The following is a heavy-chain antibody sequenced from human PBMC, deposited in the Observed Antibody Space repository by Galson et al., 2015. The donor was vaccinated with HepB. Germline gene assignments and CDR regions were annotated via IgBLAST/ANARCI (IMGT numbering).Heavy chain of an antibody. Sequence: ETLSLTCTVSGGSFSDYYWSWVRQPPGKGLEWIGYIHNSGSTNYNPSLKSRVTMSVDMSKNQFSLNLTSVTAADTAVYYCARDLLYSTSRAYWYFDLWGRGTLVTVSS. V-gene: IGHV4-59*01. CDR3: ARDLLYSTSRAYWYFDL. D-gene: IGHD6-6*01. J-gene: IGHJ2*01. CDR1: GGSFSDYY. CDR2: IHNSGST.